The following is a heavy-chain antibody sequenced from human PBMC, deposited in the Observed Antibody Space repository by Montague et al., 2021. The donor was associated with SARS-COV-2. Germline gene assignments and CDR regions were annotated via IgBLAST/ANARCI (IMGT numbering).Heavy chain of an antibody. J-gene: IGHJ3*02. CDR2: ISSSGGTT. D-gene: IGHD3-22*01. CDR3: ARESRITMLVVVITSAFDI. Sequence: SLRLSRAASGFTFSSYEMNWVRQAPGKGLEWVSYISSSGGTTFYADSVRGRFTISRDNAKNSLYLQMNSLRAEDTAVYYCARESRITMLVVVITSAFDIWGQGTMVTVSS. CDR1: GFTFSSYE. V-gene: IGHV3-48*03.